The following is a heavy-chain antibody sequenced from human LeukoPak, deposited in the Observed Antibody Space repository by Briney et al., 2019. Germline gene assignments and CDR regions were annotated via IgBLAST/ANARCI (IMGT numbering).Heavy chain of an antibody. D-gene: IGHD3-10*01. J-gene: IGHJ3*02. CDR1: GGTFNNYA. Sequence: ASVKVSCKASGGTFNNYAINWVRQAPGQGLEWRGGIIPIFGSSNYAQKFQGRVTITADESTTTAYMELSSLRSEDTAVYYCAKSNGYGLIDIWGQGTMVTVSS. V-gene: IGHV1-69*13. CDR3: AKSNGYGLIDI. CDR2: IIPIFGSS.